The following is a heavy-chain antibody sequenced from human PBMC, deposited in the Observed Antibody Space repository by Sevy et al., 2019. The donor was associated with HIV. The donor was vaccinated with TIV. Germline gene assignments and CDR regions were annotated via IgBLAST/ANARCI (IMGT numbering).Heavy chain of an antibody. CDR1: GGSISSSSYY. J-gene: IGHJ5*02. CDR2: IYYSGST. CDR3: ARLGEHGDFWSGYYFLDP. D-gene: IGHD3-3*01. V-gene: IGHV4-39*01. Sequence: WETLSLTCTVSGGSISSSSYYWGWIRQPPGKGLEWIGCIYYSGSTYYNPSLKSRVTISVDTSKNQFSLKLSSVTAADTDVYYCARLGEHGDFWSGYYFLDPWGQGTLVTVSS.